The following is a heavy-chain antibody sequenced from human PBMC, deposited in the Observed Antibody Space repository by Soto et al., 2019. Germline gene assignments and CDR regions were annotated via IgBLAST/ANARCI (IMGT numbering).Heavy chain of an antibody. Sequence: QLQLQESGPGLVKPSETLSLTCTVSGGSISSSSYYWGWIRQPPGKGLEWIGSIYYSGSTYYNPSLKSRVTISVDTSKNQFSLKLSSVTAADTAVYYCARLTVTAAHDYWGQGTLVTVSS. J-gene: IGHJ4*02. CDR2: IYYSGST. V-gene: IGHV4-39*01. CDR3: ARLTVTAAHDY. D-gene: IGHD4-17*01. CDR1: GGSISSSSYY.